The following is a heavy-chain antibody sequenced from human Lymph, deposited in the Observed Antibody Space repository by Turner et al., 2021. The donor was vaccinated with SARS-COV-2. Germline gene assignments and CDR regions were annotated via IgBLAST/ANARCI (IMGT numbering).Heavy chain of an antibody. V-gene: IGHV3-30*04. CDR3: ARGLSGNYYFFDY. CDR2: ISYDGGNK. D-gene: IGHD1-26*01. J-gene: IGHJ4*02. Sequence: QVQLVETGGVVVQPGRSLSLSCAASGFTFSSVAMLWVRQAPGKGREWVALISYDGGNKYYADSVKGRFTISRDNSKNTLYLHMNSLRAEDTAVYYCARGLSGNYYFFDYWGQGTLVTVSS. CDR1: GFTFSSVA.